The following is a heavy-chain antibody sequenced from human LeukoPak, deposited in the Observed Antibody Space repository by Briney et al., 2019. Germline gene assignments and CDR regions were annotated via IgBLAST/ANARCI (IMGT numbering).Heavy chain of an antibody. Sequence: PGGSLRLSCAASGFSFDDYGLTWVRQAPGKGLEWVSGINWNGDSTDYADSVKGRFTISRDNAKNSLYLQMNSLRAEDTALYNCARDLRVVITGSFDSWGQGTLVTVSS. CDR3: ARDLRVVITGSFDS. V-gene: IGHV3-20*01. CDR2: INWNGDST. CDR1: GFSFDDYG. D-gene: IGHD3-22*01. J-gene: IGHJ4*02.